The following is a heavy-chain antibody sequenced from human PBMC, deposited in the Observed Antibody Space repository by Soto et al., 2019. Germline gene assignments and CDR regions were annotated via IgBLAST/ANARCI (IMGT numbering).Heavy chain of an antibody. Sequence: ASVKVSCKASGGTFSSYAISWVRQAPGQGLEWMGGIIPIFGTANYAQKFQGRVTITADESTSTAYMELSSLRPEDTAVYYCARFGMPSYCICTSCRYYYYYYGMGVWGQGTTVTVPS. V-gene: IGHV1-69*13. CDR2: IIPIFGTA. D-gene: IGHD2-2*01. J-gene: IGHJ6*02. CDR3: ARFGMPSYCICTSCRYYYYYYGMGV. CDR1: GGTFSSYA.